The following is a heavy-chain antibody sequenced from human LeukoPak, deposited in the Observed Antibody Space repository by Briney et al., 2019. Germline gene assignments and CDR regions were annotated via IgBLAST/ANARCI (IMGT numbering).Heavy chain of an antibody. Sequence: PSETLSLTCTVSGDSITSGSYCWSWIRQPAGKGLEWIGRIYLSGSTIYNPSLESRVTISIDTSKNQFSLKLSSVTAADTAVYFCAREGGWRSFDYWGQGTLVTVSS. CDR3: AREGGWRSFDY. CDR1: GDSITSGSYC. V-gene: IGHV4-61*02. D-gene: IGHD6-19*01. CDR2: IYLSGST. J-gene: IGHJ4*02.